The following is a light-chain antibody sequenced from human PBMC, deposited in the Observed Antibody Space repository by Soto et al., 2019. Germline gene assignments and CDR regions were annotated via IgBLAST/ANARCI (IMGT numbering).Light chain of an antibody. CDR1: QSISTW. J-gene: IGKJ4*01. CDR3: QQYNSYPLT. Sequence: DIQMTQSPSPLSASVGDRVTITCRAGQSISTWLAWYQQKPGKAPKLLIYKASSLEGGVPSRFSGSGTGTEFNSTGSSLQPDDCGSYYCQQYNSYPLTVGGGTTVENK. V-gene: IGKV1-5*03. CDR2: KAS.